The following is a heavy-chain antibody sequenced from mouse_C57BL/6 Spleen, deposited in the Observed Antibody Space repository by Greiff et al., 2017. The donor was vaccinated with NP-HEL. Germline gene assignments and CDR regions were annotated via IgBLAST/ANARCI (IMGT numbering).Heavy chain of an antibody. CDR2: INPNNGGT. J-gene: IGHJ3*01. CDR1: GYTFTDYN. Sequence: EVQLQQSGPELVKPGASVKISCKASGYTFTDYNMDWVKQSHGKSLEWIGDINPNNGGTNYNQKFKGKATLTVDKSSSTAYMELRSLTSEDTAVYYWARGGGWLPFAYWGQGTLVTVSA. CDR3: ARGGGWLPFAY. D-gene: IGHD2-3*01. V-gene: IGHV1-18*01.